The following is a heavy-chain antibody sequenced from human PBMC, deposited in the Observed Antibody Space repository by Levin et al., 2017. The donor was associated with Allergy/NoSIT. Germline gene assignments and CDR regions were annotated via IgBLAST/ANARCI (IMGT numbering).Heavy chain of an antibody. V-gene: IGHV3-48*03. D-gene: IGHD3-3*01. CDR1: GFTFSSYE. CDR3: ARQLGNFWSGYNYFDY. J-gene: IGHJ4*02. Sequence: GESLKISCAASGFTFSSYEMNWVRRAPGKGLEWVSYISSTGSTFYSADSAKGRFTISRNTAKNLLYLHMNSLRAEDTAVYYCARQLGNFWSGYNYFDYWGQGTLVTVSS. CDR2: ISSTGSTF.